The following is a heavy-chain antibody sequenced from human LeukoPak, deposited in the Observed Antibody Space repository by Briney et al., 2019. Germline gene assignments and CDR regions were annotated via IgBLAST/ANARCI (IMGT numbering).Heavy chain of an antibody. Sequence: SETLSLTCTVSGYSISSGYHWGWIRQPPGKGLEWIGSIYHSGSTYYNPSLKSRVTISVDTSKNQFSLKLSSVTAADTAVYYCARVVQSTDSSGFYLPEYFQHWGQGALVTVSS. J-gene: IGHJ1*01. CDR1: GYSISSGYH. V-gene: IGHV4-38-2*02. CDR3: ARVVQSTDSSGFYLPEYFQH. CDR2: IYHSGST. D-gene: IGHD3-22*01.